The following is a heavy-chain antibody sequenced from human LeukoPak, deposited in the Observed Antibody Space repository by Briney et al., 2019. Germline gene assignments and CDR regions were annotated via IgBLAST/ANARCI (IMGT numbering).Heavy chain of an antibody. CDR1: GGTFSSYA. J-gene: IGHJ6*04. CDR2: IIPIFGTA. V-gene: IGHV1-69*06. D-gene: IGHD2-2*01. Sequence: GASVKVSCKASGGTFSSYAISWVRQAPGQGLEWMGGIIPIFGTANYAQKFQGRVTITADKSTSTAYMELSSLRSEDTAVYYCAGCSSTSCQYYYYYYGMDVWGKGTTVTVSS. CDR3: AGCSSTSCQYYYYYYGMDV.